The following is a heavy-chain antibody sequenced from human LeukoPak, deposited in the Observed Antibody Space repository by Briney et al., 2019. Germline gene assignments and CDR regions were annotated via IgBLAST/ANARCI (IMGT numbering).Heavy chain of an antibody. J-gene: IGHJ4*02. V-gene: IGHV3-30*02. Sequence: PGGSLRLSCAASGFNFSIYGMHWVRQAPGKGLEWVTFVRYDQSATVYADSVQGRFSISRDNSKNTAYLQMNSLRVEHTALYFCVKDQGECPGSRCYLRFLEYWGQGTLVIVSS. CDR3: VKDQGECPGSRCYLRFLEY. CDR2: VRYDQSAT. D-gene: IGHD3-3*01. CDR1: GFNFSIYG.